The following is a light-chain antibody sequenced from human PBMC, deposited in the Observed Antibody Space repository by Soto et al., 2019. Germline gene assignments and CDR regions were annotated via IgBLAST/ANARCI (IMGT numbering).Light chain of an antibody. Sequence: QSVLTQPPSASGSPGQSVTLSCTGSSSDVGGYEHVSCYQQHPGRVPKPLIYDVSKRLSGVPDRFSGSKSGNTASLTVSGLQAEDEADYYCSSYAGSDNMIFGGGTKLTVL. CDR3: SSYAGSDNMI. CDR1: SSDVGGYEH. CDR2: DVS. J-gene: IGLJ2*01. V-gene: IGLV2-8*01.